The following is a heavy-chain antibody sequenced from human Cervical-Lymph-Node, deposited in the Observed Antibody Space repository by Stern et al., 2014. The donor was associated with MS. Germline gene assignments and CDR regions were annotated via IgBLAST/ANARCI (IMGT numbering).Heavy chain of an antibody. J-gene: IGHJ4*02. D-gene: IGHD6-19*01. CDR1: GGTFSSYA. Sequence: VQLVQSGAEVKKPGSSVKVSCKASGGTFSSYAISWGRPAHGHGLEWMGVILPIFDTANYAQKFQGRVTITADESTSTAYMELSSLRSEDTALYYCARGEKQWLSLWDYWGQGTLVTVSS. V-gene: IGHV1-69*01. CDR2: ILPIFDTA. CDR3: ARGEKQWLSLWDY.